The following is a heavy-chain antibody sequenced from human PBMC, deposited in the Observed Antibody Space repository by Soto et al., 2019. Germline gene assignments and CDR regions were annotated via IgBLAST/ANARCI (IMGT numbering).Heavy chain of an antibody. D-gene: IGHD2-8*01. J-gene: IGHJ4*02. CDR3: ASNVLMVYAIDYFDY. Sequence: ASVKVSCKASGGTFSSYAISWVRQAPGQGLEWMGGIIPIFGTANYAQKFQGRVTITADESTSTAYMELSSLRSEDTAVYYCASNVLMVYAIDYFDYWGQGTLVTVSS. CDR2: IIPIFGTA. CDR1: GGTFSSYA. V-gene: IGHV1-69*13.